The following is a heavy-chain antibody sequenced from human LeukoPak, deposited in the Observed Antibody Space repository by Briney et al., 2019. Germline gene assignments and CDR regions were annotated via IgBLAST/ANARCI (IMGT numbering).Heavy chain of an antibody. V-gene: IGHV3-30*18. J-gene: IGHJ6*02. D-gene: IGHD3-10*01. CDR1: GFTFSSYG. CDR3: AKDLGSGISQYYGMDV. CDR2: ISYDGSNK. Sequence: GGSLRLSCAASGFTFSSYGMHWVRQAPGKGLEWVAVISYDGSNKYYADSVKGRFTISRDNSKNTLYLQMNSLRAEDTAVYYCAKDLGSGISQYYGMDVWGQGTTVTV.